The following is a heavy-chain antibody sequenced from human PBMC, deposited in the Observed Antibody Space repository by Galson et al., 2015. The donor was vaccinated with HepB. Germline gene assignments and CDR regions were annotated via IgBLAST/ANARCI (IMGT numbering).Heavy chain of an antibody. J-gene: IGHJ4*02. D-gene: IGHD2-15*01. CDR2: ITPTGDPK. CDR3: ASRGVVTPYSLDY. Sequence: SLRLSCAASGFSFSSYSKTWVRQAPGKGLEWLSYITPTGDPKMYADSVKGRFTISRDNAKNSLYLQMNNLRAEDTAVYYCASRGVVTPYSLDYWGQGTLVSVSS. V-gene: IGHV3-48*01. CDR1: GFSFSSYS.